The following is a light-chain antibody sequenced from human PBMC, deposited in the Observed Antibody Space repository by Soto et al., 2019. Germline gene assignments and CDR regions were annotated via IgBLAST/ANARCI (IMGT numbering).Light chain of an antibody. CDR2: DAS. J-gene: IGKJ5*01. CDR3: QQRSNPIT. Sequence: EIVFTQYPATPSFSPGQRAPLSRRASQSVSSYLAWYQQKPGQAPRLLIYDASNRATGIPARFSGSGSGTDFTLTISSLEPEDFAVYYCQQRSNPITFGQGTRLAIK. CDR1: QSVSSY. V-gene: IGKV3-11*01.